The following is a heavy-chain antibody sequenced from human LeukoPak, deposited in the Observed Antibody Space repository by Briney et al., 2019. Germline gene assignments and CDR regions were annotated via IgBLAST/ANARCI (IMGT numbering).Heavy chain of an antibody. D-gene: IGHD5-12*01. Sequence: SVKVSCKASGGTFSNYALSWVRQAPGQGLEWMGAIIPFLDTSNYPPKFQDRVTITTDESTSTAYMELSSLRSDDAAVYYCARAQTGNYDWPLDLWGQGTLVTVSS. CDR2: IIPFLDTS. J-gene: IGHJ5*02. CDR1: GGTFSNYA. CDR3: ARAQTGNYDWPLDL. V-gene: IGHV1-69*05.